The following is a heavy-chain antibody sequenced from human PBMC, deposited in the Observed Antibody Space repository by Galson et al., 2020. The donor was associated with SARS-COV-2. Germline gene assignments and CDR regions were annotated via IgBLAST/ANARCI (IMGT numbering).Heavy chain of an antibody. D-gene: IGHD1-1*01. V-gene: IGHV3-64D*09. CDR3: LAYNSTLQSY. CDR1: VFAFIYYA. J-gene: IGHJ4*02. Sequence: GWSLRLSCSASVFAFIYYAMHWVRQAPGKGLQYVSAFSTTGGTSFYADSVSGRFTMSRDNSKSTFYLQMTGLRVEDTAFYYCLAYNSTLQSYWGQGTLVTVSS. CDR2: FSTTGGTS.